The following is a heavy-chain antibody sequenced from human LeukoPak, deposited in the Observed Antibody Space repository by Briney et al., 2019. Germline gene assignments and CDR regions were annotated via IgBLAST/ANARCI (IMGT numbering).Heavy chain of an antibody. CDR3: AKDLKVGATTGFAFDI. V-gene: IGHV3-21*04. J-gene: IGHJ3*02. CDR2: ISSSSSYI. CDR1: GFTFSSYS. Sequence: GGSLRLSCAASGFTFSSYSMNWVRQAPGKGLEWVSSISSSSSYIYYADSVKGRFTISRDNAKNSLYLQMNSLRAEDMALYYCAKDLKVGATTGFAFDIWGQGTMVTVSS. D-gene: IGHD1-26*01.